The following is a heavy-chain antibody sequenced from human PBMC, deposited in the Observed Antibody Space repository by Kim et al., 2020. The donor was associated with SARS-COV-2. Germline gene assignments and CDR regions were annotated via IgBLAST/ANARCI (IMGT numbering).Heavy chain of an antibody. V-gene: IGHV3-23*01. CDR3: AKAPTAMVFRYYYGMDV. D-gene: IGHD5-18*01. Sequence: VNGRFTISRHNSKNTLYLQMNSLRAEVTAVYYCAKAPTAMVFRYYYGMDVWGQGTTVTVSS. J-gene: IGHJ6*02.